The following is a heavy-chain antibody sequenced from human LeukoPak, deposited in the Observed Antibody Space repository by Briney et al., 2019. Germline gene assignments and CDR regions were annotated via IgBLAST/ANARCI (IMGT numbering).Heavy chain of an antibody. J-gene: IGHJ6*03. CDR2: MNPHTGQT. CDR3: ARGPGGFDSDFIYYFYMDV. V-gene: IGHV1-8*02. Sequence: ASVKVSCKASGGTFSSYAISWVRQAPGQGLEWMGWMNPHTGQTGYAQKFQGRITLTRDVSISTAYMELSSLKSDDTAVYYCARGPGGFDSDFIYYFYMDVWGKGTTVIVSS. CDR1: GGTFSSYA. D-gene: IGHD3-9*01.